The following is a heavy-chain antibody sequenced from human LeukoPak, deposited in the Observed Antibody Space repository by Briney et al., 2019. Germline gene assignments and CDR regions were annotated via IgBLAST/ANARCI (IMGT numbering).Heavy chain of an antibody. J-gene: IGHJ6*03. Sequence: SETLSLTCTVSGGSISSYYWSWIRQPPGKGLEWIGYFSYTGSTYYNPSLRSRVAISADTSKNQFSLRLSSVTAADTAVYYCAVTTEYYYMDVWGKGTTVTVSS. D-gene: IGHD1-26*01. CDR1: GGSISSYY. CDR2: FSYTGST. CDR3: AVTTEYYYMDV. V-gene: IGHV4-59*01.